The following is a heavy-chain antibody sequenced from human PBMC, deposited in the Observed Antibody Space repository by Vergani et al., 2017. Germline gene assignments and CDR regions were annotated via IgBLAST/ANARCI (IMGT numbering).Heavy chain of an antibody. J-gene: IGHJ4*02. D-gene: IGHD3-3*01. CDR3: TRHYDFWSGYLTHFYY. Sequence: EVQLVESGGGLVQPGGSLKLSCAASGFTFSGSAMHWVRQASGKGLEWVGRIRSKANSYATAYAASVKGRFTISRDDSTNTAYLQMNSLKTEDTAVYYCTRHYDFWSGYLTHFYYWGQGTLVTVSS. CDR1: GFTFSGSA. V-gene: IGHV3-73*02. CDR2: IRSKANSYAT.